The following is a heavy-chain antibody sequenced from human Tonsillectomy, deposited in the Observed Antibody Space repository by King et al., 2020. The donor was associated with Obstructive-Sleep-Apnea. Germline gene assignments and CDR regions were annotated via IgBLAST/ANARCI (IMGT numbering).Heavy chain of an antibody. CDR3: ARKYYGDLDY. CDR1: GFTFRSYA. Sequence: VQLVESGGGVVEPGGSLRLSCAVAGFTFRSYAMSWVRQAPGKGLECISYINSCGYNTYYADSVKGRFTTSRDKSKNTLYLQMNSLRAEDTAIYYCARKYYGDLDYWGQGTLVTVSS. CDR2: INSCGYNT. D-gene: IGHD4-17*01. V-gene: IGHV3-23*04. J-gene: IGHJ4*02.